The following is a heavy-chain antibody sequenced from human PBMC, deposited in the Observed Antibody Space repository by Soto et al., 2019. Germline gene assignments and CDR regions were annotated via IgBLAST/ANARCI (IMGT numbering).Heavy chain of an antibody. CDR2: IYSTGGT. CDR1: GDSIGRFY. J-gene: IGHJ6*02. V-gene: IGHV4-4*07. D-gene: IGHD1-26*01. CDR3: ARDLSGTGLDI. Sequence: PSETLSLTCNVSGDSIGRFYWSWIRQSAEKGLEWIGRIYSTGGTAYNPALKGRITISLDRSNNHVSLEMNSVTAADTAVYFCARDLSGTGLDIWGRGTRVTV.